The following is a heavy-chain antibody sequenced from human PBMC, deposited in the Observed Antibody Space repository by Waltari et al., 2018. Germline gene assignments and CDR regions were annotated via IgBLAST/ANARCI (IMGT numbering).Heavy chain of an antibody. V-gene: IGHV4-34*01. CDR1: GGSFSGYY. D-gene: IGHD2-2*01. CDR3: ARGSGYCSSTSCYRARLYYYYGMDV. J-gene: IGHJ6*02. Sequence: QVQLQQWGAGLLKPSETLSLTCAVYGGSFSGYYWSWIRQPPGKGLEWIGEINHSGSTNYNPSLKSRVTISVDTSKNQFSLKLSSVTAADTAVYYCARGSGYCSSTSCYRARLYYYYGMDVWGQGTTVTVSS. CDR2: INHSGST.